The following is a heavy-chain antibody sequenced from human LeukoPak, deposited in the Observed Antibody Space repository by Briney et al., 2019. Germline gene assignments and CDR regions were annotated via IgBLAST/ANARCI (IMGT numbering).Heavy chain of an antibody. J-gene: IGHJ5*02. Sequence: GGSLRLSCAASGFTFSTFDMHWVRQVTGKGLEWVSAIGTAGDTYYTGSVKGRFTISRENAKNSLYLQMNSLRAGDTAVYYCARGADGFDPWGQGTLVTVSS. V-gene: IGHV3-13*01. CDR1: GFTFSTFD. CDR3: ARGADGFDP. CDR2: IGTAGDT.